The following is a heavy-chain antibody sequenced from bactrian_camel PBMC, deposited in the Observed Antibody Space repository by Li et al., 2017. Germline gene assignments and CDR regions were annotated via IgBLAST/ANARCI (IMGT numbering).Heavy chain of an antibody. Sequence: HVQLVESGGGSVQAGGSLRLSCTAPGFTSYTCGIDWYRQATGKQREGVAAINGYGSTEYADSVKGRFTISITISKDNAKFTLYLQMNSLKPEDSAMYYCAAAHFSPRYGLCLAVYEYNYWGQGTQVTVS. CDR1: GFTSYTCG. CDR2: INGYGST. CDR3: AAAHFSPRYGLCLAVYEYNY. J-gene: IGHJ4*01. V-gene: IGHV3S55*01. D-gene: IGHD1*01.